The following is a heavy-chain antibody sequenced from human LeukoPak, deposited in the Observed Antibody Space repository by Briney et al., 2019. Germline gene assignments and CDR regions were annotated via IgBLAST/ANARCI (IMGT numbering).Heavy chain of an antibody. J-gene: IGHJ4*02. D-gene: IGHD2-15*01. CDR2: IRSKADSYAT. CDR1: GFTFSGSA. Sequence: GGSLRLSCAASGFTFSGSAMYWVRQASGTGLEWVGRIRSKADSYATAYVESVKGRFTISRDDSKNTAYLQMNSLKTEDTAVYYCTRESGWWGDGDYWGQGTLVTVSS. V-gene: IGHV3-73*01. CDR3: TRESGWWGDGDY.